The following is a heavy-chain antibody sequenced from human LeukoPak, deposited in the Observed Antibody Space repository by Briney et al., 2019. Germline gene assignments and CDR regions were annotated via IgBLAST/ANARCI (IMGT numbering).Heavy chain of an antibody. Sequence: GESLKISCKGSGYRFTSYWISWVRQMPGKGLEWMGRIDPSDSYTDYSPSFQGHVTISADKSISTAYLQWSSLKASDTAMYYCARQSSGWSVWFDPWGQGALVTVSS. CDR3: ARQSSGWSVWFDP. CDR2: IDPSDSYT. J-gene: IGHJ5*02. D-gene: IGHD6-19*01. CDR1: GYRFTSYW. V-gene: IGHV5-10-1*01.